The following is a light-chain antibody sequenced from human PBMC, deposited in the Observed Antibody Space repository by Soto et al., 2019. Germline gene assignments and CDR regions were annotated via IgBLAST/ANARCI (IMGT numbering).Light chain of an antibody. CDR2: EVT. CDR1: SSDVGRYNY. J-gene: IGLJ2*01. CDR3: SSYAGSNNLV. V-gene: IGLV2-8*01. Sequence: QSALTQPPSASGSPGQSVTISCTGTSSDVGRYNYVSWYQQHPGKAPKLMIYEVTKRPSGVPDRFSGSKSGNTASLTVSGLQAEDEADYYCSSYAGSNNLVFGGGTKPTVL.